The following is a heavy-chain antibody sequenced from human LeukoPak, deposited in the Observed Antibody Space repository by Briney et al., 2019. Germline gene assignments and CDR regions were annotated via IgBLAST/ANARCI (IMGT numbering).Heavy chain of an antibody. Sequence: GGSLRLSCAASGFTFSSYSMNWVRQAPGKGLEWVSSISTSSSYIYYADSVKGRFTISRDNAKNTLFLQMNSPTVEDTAVYYCGRGMRDYYGLDYWGQGILVTVSS. V-gene: IGHV3-21*01. CDR3: GRGMRDYYGLDY. D-gene: IGHD3-10*01. J-gene: IGHJ4*02. CDR1: GFTFSSYS. CDR2: ISTSSSYI.